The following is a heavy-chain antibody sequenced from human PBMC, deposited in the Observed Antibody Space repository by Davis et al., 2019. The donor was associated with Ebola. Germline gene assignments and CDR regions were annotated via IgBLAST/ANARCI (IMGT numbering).Heavy chain of an antibody. CDR2: INSDGSST. J-gene: IGHJ4*02. CDR3: ARESYYYGSGSYYGAFFDY. CDR1: GFTFSSYW. D-gene: IGHD3-10*01. V-gene: IGHV3-74*01. Sequence: HTGGSLRLSCAASGFTFSSYWMHWVRQAPGKGLVWVSRINSDGSSTSYADSVKGRFTISRDNAKNSLYLQMNSLRAEDTAVYYCARESYYYGSGSYYGAFFDYWGQGTLVTVSS.